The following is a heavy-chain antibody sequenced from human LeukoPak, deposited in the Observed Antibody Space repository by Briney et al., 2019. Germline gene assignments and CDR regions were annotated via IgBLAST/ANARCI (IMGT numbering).Heavy chain of an antibody. J-gene: IGHJ3*02. CDR3: ARCRPLDPFDI. CDR1: GGSISSYY. CDR2: ISYSGST. Sequence: SETLSLTCTVSGGSISSYYWSWIRQPPGKGQEWIGYISYSGSTNYNPSLKSRVTISVDTSKNQFSLKLSSVTAADTAVYYCARCRPLDPFDIWGQGTMVTVSS. V-gene: IGHV4-59*01.